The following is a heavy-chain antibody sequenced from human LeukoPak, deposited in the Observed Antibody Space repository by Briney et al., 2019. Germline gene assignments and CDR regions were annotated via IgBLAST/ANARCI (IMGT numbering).Heavy chain of an antibody. J-gene: IGHJ3*02. CDR3: AKPPWTGTPAFDI. CDR1: GFTFSSYG. CDR2: ISYDGSNK. V-gene: IGHV3-30*18. Sequence: GGSLRLSCAASGFTFSSYGMHWVRQAPGKGLEWVAVISYDGSNKYYADSVKGRFTISRGNSKNTLYLQMNSLRAEDTAVYYCAKPPWTGTPAFDIWGQGTMVTVSS. D-gene: IGHD1-1*01.